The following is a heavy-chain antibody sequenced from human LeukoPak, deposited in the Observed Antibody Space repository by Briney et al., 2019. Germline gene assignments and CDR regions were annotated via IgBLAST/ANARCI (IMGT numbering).Heavy chain of an antibody. Sequence: ASVKVSCKASGYTFTGYYMQWVRQAPGQGLEYMGCINPNSGGTNYAQKFQGRVTMTRDTSISTAYMELSRLRSDDTAVYYCARELNYDSSGYYFDYWGQGTLDTVSS. V-gene: IGHV1-2*02. CDR1: GYTFTGYY. CDR2: INPNSGGT. CDR3: ARELNYDSSGYYFDY. D-gene: IGHD3-22*01. J-gene: IGHJ4*02.